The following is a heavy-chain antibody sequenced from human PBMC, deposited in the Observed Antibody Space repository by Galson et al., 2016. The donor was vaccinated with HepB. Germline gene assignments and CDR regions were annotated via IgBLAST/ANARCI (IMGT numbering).Heavy chain of an antibody. J-gene: IGHJ6*02. D-gene: IGHD2-2*01. CDR3: AKLSSASSSYGMDV. Sequence: LRLSCAASGFTFSDFGMHWVRPAPGKGLEWVALISYTGTHIDYADSVQGRFTISRDNSDNTMFLQMNSLRPEDTALYYCAKLSSASSSYGMDVWGQGTTVTVSS. CDR2: ISYTGTHI. V-gene: IGHV3-30*18. CDR1: GFTFSDFG.